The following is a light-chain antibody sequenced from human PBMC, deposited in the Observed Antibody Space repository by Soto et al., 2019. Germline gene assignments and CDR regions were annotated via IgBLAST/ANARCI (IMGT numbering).Light chain of an antibody. CDR1: QSLLHITGETF. CDR2: EVS. CDR3: MKGTHWPIT. J-gene: IGKJ5*01. V-gene: IGKV2-29*03. Sequence: DVVITQTPLSLSVAPGQPASISCKSSQSLLHITGETFLFWYLQKTGQSPQIXIYEVSTRVSGVPDRFSGSGSGTDLTLKISRVEAEDVGVYYCMKGTHWPITFGQGTRLEIK.